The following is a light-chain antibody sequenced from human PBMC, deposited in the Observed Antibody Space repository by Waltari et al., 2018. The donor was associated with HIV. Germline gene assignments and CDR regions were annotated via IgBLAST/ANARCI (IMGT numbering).Light chain of an antibody. Sequence: QSALTQPASVSGSPGQSITISCTGTSNYVGGYNYVSWYQHHPGKAPKLMIYEVSERPSGVSSRCSGSKAGNTASLTIAGLQAEDEADYYCSSYTSSATLVFGGGTKLTV. CDR2: EVS. CDR3: SSYTSSATLV. CDR1: SNYVGGYNY. J-gene: IGLJ2*01. V-gene: IGLV2-14*01.